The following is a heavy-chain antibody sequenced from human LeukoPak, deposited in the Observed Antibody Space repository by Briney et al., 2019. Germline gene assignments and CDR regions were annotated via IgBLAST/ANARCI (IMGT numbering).Heavy chain of an antibody. Sequence: SETLSLTCTVSGGSISSSSYYWGWIRQPPGKGLEWIGSIYYSGSTNYNPSLKSRVTISIDTSKNQFSLKLRSVTTAADTAVYYCARMYSGYDLDYWGQGTLVTVSS. CDR2: IYYSGST. J-gene: IGHJ4*02. D-gene: IGHD5-12*01. V-gene: IGHV4-39*07. CDR1: GGSISSSSYY. CDR3: ARMYSGYDLDY.